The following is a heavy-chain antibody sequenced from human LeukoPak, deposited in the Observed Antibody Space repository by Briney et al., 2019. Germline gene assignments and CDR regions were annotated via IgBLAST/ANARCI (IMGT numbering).Heavy chain of an antibody. CDR2: INPSGGST. V-gene: IGHV1-46*01. D-gene: IGHD5-24*01. Sequence: GASVKVSCKASGYTFTSYYMHWVRQAPGQGLEWMGIINPSGGSTSYAQKFQGRVTMTRDMSTSTVYMELSSLRSEDTAVYYCARVAFGERWLQSVYFDYWGQGTLVTVSS. CDR1: GYTFTSYY. CDR3: ARVAFGERWLQSVYFDY. J-gene: IGHJ4*02.